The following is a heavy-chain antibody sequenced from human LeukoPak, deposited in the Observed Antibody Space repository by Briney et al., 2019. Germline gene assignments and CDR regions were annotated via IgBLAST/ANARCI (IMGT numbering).Heavy chain of an antibody. V-gene: IGHV1-8*01. CDR3: VREGFGVGSKAYGMDV. CDR1: GYTFTSYD. J-gene: IGHJ6*02. CDR2: MNPNSGNT. D-gene: IGHD3-3*01. Sequence: ASVKVSCKASGYTFTSYDINWVRQATGQGLEWMGWMNPNSGNTGYAPKFQGRVTMTRSTSITTAYMELSSLPSEDTAVYYCVREGFGVGSKAYGMDVWGQGTTVTVSS.